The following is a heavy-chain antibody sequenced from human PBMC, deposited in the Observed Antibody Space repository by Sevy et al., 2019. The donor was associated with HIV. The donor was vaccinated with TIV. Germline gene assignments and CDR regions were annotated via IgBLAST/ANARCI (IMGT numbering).Heavy chain of an antibody. D-gene: IGHD3-22*01. J-gene: IGHJ3*02. Sequence: ASVKVSCKASGGTFSSYAISWVRQAPGQGLEWMGGIIPIFGTANYAQKFQGRVTITADESTSTAYMELSSLRSEDTGVYYCARPDGYYYDSSGYFGDAFDIWGQGTMVTVSS. CDR2: IIPIFGTA. CDR1: GGTFSSYA. CDR3: ARPDGYYYDSSGYFGDAFDI. V-gene: IGHV1-69*13.